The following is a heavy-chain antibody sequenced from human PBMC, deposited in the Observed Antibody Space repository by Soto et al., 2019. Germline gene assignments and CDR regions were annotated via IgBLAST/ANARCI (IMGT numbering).Heavy chain of an antibody. CDR1: GDSISSGGHY. V-gene: IGHV4-30-4*01. J-gene: IGHJ1*01. Sequence: QVQLQESGPGLVKPSQTLSLTCNVSGDSISSGGHYWSWIRQPPGEGREWIGYIDYRGSTNYNASLKSRLTISVDTSKNEFSLKLTSVTAADTAVYYCVRESAVTKYPLGFWGQGTLVTVSS. D-gene: IGHD4-4*01. CDR3: VRESAVTKYPLGF. CDR2: IDYRGST.